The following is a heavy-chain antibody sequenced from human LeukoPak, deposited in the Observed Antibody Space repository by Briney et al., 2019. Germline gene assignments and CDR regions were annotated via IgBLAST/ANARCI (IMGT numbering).Heavy chain of an antibody. Sequence: GGSLRLSCAASGFTFSSYSMNWVRQAPGKGLEWVSSISSSSSYIYYADSVKGRFTISRDNAKNSLYLQMNSLRAEDTAVYHCARDYGGNSGYFDYWGQGALVTVSS. CDR2: ISSSSSYI. V-gene: IGHV3-21*01. J-gene: IGHJ4*02. CDR3: ARDYGGNSGYFDY. D-gene: IGHD4-23*01. CDR1: GFTFSSYS.